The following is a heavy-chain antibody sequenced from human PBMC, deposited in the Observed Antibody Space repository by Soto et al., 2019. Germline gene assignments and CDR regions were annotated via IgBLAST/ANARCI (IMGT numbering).Heavy chain of an antibody. CDR2: IIPILGIA. D-gene: IGHD3-3*01. CDR1: GGTFSSYT. J-gene: IGHJ5*02. CDR3: ARDYQRMYYDFWSGYPDP. V-gene: IGHV1-69*02. Sequence: GASVKVSCKASGGTFSSYTVSWVRQAPGQGLEWMGRIIPILGIANYAQKFQGRVTITADKSTSTAYMELSSLRSEDTAVYYCARDYQRMYYDFWSGYPDPWGQGTLVTVSS.